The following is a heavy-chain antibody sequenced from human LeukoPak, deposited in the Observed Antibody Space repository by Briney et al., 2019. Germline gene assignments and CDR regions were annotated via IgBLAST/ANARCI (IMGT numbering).Heavy chain of an antibody. D-gene: IGHD5-12*01. J-gene: IGHJ4*02. CDR3: ARALDIVATITPIDY. CDR2: ISSSSSYI. CDR1: GFTFSSYS. Sequence: GFLGPSCAASGFTFSSYSMNWVRQAPGKGLEWVSSISSSSSYIYYAGSVKGRFTISRDNAKNSLYLQMNSLRAEDTAVYYCARALDIVATITPIDYWGQGTLVTVSS. V-gene: IGHV3-21*01.